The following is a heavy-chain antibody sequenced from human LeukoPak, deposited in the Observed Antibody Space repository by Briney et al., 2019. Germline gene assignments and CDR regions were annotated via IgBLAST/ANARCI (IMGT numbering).Heavy chain of an antibody. J-gene: IGHJ3*02. V-gene: IGHV1-58*02. CDR2: IVVGSGNT. D-gene: IGHD1-26*01. CDR1: GFTFTSSA. Sequence: ASVKVSCKASGFTFTSSAIQWMRQARGQRLEWIGWIVVGSGNTNYAQKFQERVTITRDMSTSTAYMELSSLRSEDTAVYYCAAPKPIVGAVGDAFDIWGQGTMVTVSS. CDR3: AAPKPIVGAVGDAFDI.